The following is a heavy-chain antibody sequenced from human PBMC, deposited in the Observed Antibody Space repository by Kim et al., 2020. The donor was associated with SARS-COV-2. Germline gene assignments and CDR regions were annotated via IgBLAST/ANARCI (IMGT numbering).Heavy chain of an antibody. CDR1: GFTFSSYA. CDR3: AKRMVRGVIITLNLPIFDY. J-gene: IGHJ4*02. V-gene: IGHV3-23*01. CDR2: ISGSGGST. Sequence: GGSLRLSCAASGFTFSSYAMSWVRQAPGKGLEWVSAISGSGGSTYYADSVKGRFTISRDNSKNTLYLQMNSLRAEDTAVYYCAKRMVRGVIITLNLPIFDYWGQGTLVTVSS. D-gene: IGHD3-10*01.